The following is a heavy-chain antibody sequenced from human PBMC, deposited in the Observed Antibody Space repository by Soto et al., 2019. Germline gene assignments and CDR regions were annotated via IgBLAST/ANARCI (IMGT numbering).Heavy chain of an antibody. CDR1: GGSISSGDYY. D-gene: IGHD3-22*01. CDR3: ARDSNAYYDSSGYDY. V-gene: IGHV4-30-4*01. Sequence: SETLSLTCTVSGGSISSGDYYWSWIRQPPGKGLEWIGYIYYSGSTYYNPSLKSRVTISLDTSKNQFSLKLSSVTAADTAVYYCARDSNAYYDSSGYDYWGQGTLVTVS. CDR2: IYYSGST. J-gene: IGHJ4*02.